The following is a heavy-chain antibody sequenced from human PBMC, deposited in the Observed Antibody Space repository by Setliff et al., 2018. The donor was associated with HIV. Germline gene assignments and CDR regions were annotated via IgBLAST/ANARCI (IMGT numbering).Heavy chain of an antibody. Sequence: ASVKVSCKASGGIFSRFAFSWVRQAPGQGLEWMGRINPNSGGTNYAQKFQGRVTMSTETSTTTAYMELRSLRSDDTAVYYCARGNGHFDSWGQGSLVTVSS. J-gene: IGHJ4*02. V-gene: IGHV1-18*01. CDR2: INPNSGGT. CDR1: GGIFSRFA. CDR3: ARGNGHFDS. D-gene: IGHD2-8*01.